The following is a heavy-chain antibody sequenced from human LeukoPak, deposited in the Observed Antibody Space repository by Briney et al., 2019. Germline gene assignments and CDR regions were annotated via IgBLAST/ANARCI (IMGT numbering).Heavy chain of an antibody. CDR3: AKDPQSYYDSSGYSI. J-gene: IGHJ3*02. V-gene: IGHV3-23*01. Sequence: GGSLRLSCAASGFTFSSYAMIWVRQAPGEGLEWVSAISGSGGSTYYADSVKGRFAISRDNSKNTLYLQMNSLRAEDTAVYYCAKDPQSYYDSSGYSIWGQGTMVTVSS. CDR1: GFTFSSYA. CDR2: ISGSGGST. D-gene: IGHD3-22*01.